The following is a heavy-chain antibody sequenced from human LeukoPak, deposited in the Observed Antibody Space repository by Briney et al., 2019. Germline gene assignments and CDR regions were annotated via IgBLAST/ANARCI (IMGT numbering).Heavy chain of an antibody. CDR3: AKVWELVVVAVTHFDY. J-gene: IGHJ4*02. V-gene: IGHV3-23*01. D-gene: IGHD2-15*01. CDR1: GFTFSSYA. Sequence: GGSLRLSCAASGFTFSSYAVNWVRQAPGKGLEWVSTISGSGGSTYYADSVKGRFTISRDNSKNTLYLQMNSLRAEDTAVYYCAKVWELVVVAVTHFDYWGQGTLVIVSS. CDR2: ISGSGGST.